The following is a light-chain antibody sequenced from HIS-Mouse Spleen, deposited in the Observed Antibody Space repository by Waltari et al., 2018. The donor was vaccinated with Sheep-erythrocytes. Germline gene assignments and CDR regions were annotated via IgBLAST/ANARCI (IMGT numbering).Light chain of an antibody. Sequence: EIVLTQSPGTLSLSPGERATLSCRASQRVSSSYLAWYQQKPGQAPRLLIHGDTSRAPGIPDMFSGSGSGTDFTLTISRLEPEDFAVYYCQQYGSSLRTFGQGTKVEIK. J-gene: IGKJ1*01. CDR2: GDT. CDR3: QQYGSSLRT. V-gene: IGKV3-20*01. CDR1: QRVSSSY.